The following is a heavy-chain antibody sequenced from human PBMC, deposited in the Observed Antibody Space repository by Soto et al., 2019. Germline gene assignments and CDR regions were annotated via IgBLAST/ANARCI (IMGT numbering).Heavy chain of an antibody. CDR3: ARSTQHCICWRAKAEVFSWFDP. D-gene: IGHD2-15*01. CDR1: GYRFTSFW. V-gene: IGHV5-51*01. CDR2: IYPGDFDT. Sequence: GESLKISCKASGYRFTSFWIGWVRQTPGKGLEWMGIIYPGDFDTRYSPSFQGQVSISTDNSITTVFLKWNSLKASDTGMYYCARSTQHCICWRAKAEVFSWFDPWGHGTRVSVAS. J-gene: IGHJ5*02.